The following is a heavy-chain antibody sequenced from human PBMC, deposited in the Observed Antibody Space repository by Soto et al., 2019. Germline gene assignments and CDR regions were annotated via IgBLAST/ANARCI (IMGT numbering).Heavy chain of an antibody. D-gene: IGHD3-10*01. Sequence: EVQVEESGGGLVQPGGSLRLSCAASGFTVSNSNMTWVRQAPGKGLEWVSITYSDGSASYADSVKGRFTVSRDNSKNTLSLQMNSLRVEDTAVYYCAKVDARGPRRMDVWGQGTTVTVPS. J-gene: IGHJ6*02. V-gene: IGHV3-66*01. CDR2: TYSDGSA. CDR3: AKVDARGPRRMDV. CDR1: GFTVSNSN.